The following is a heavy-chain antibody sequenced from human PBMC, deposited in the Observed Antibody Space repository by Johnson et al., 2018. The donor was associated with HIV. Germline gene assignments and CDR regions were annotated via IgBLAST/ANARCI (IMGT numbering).Heavy chain of an antibody. J-gene: IGHJ3*02. D-gene: IGHD3-16*01. CDR3: ARERLLTWGRSDAFDI. CDR1: GFTFDDYG. V-gene: IGHV3-20*04. CDR2: INWIGGST. Sequence: EVHLVESGGGVVRPGGSLRLSCAASGFTFDDYGMSWVRQAPGKGLEWVSGINWIGGSTGYADSVKGRFTISRDNAKNSLYLQMNSLRAEDTALYYCARERLLTWGRSDAFDIWGQGTMVTVSS.